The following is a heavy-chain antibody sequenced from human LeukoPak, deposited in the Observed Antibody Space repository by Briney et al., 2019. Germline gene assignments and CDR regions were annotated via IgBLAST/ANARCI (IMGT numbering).Heavy chain of an antibody. CDR3: ARDDDYYGSGSSKFDP. J-gene: IGHJ5*02. CDR2: INTNTGNP. D-gene: IGHD3-10*01. Sequence: ASVKVSCKASGYTFTIYAMNWVRQAPGQGLEWMGWINTNTGNPTYAQGFIGRFVFSLDTSVSTAYLQISSLKAEDTAVYYCARDDDYYGSGSSKFDPWGQGTLVTVSS. CDR1: GYTFTIYA. V-gene: IGHV7-4-1*02.